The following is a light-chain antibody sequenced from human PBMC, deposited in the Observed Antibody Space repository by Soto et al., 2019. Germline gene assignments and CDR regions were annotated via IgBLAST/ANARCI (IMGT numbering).Light chain of an antibody. CDR2: LEGIGSY. Sequence: QAVLTQSSSASASLGSSVKLTCSLSSGHSSYIIAWHQQQPGKAPRCLMKLEGIGSYNKGSGVHDRFSGSSSGADRCLTIANRQFEAEADYYGETWDSNNWVFDGGTKLTVL. J-gene: IGLJ3*02. V-gene: IGLV4-60*02. CDR1: SGHSSYI. CDR3: ETWDSNNWV.